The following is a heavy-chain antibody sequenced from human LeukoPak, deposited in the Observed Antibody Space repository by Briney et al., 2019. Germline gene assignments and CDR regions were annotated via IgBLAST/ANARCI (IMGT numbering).Heavy chain of an antibody. CDR1: GGAINSYY. V-gene: IGHV4-59*01. Sequence: SETLSLTCTVSGGAINSYYWNWIRQPPGKGLEWIGYIYYSGSTNYNPSLKSRVTISVDTSKNQVSLKLSSVTAADTAVYYCAREESGWYRIFDYLRQGTLVTVSS. D-gene: IGHD6-19*01. J-gene: IGHJ4*02. CDR2: IYYSGST. CDR3: AREESGWYRIFDY.